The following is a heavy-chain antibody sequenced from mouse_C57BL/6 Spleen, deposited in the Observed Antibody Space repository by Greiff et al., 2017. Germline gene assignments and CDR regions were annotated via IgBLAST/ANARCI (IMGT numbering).Heavy chain of an antibody. D-gene: IGHD1-1*01. J-gene: IGHJ4*01. CDR2: IRSKSINYAT. V-gene: IGHV10-3*01. CDR1: GFTFNTYA. Sequence: EVQRVESGGGLVQPKGSLKLSCAASGFTFNTYAMHWVRQAPGKGLEWVARIRSKSINYATYYADSVKDRFTISRADSQSMLYLQMNNLKTEDTDKYYGVRGFITRIVATDYYAMDYWGQGTSVTVSS. CDR3: VRGFITRIVATDYYAMDY.